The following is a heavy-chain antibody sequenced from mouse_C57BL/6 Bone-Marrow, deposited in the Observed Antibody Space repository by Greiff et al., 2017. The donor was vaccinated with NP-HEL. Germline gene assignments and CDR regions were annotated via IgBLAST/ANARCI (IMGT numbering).Heavy chain of an antibody. D-gene: IGHD2-2*01. J-gene: IGHJ2*01. CDR3: ARQGLWLRRGDYFDY. Sequence: EVKLMESGGGLVKPGGSLKLSCAASGFTFSSYTMSWVRQTPEKRLEWVATISGGGGNTYYPDSVKGRFTISRDNAKNTLYLQMSSLRSEDTALYYCARQGLWLRRGDYFDYWGQGTTLTVSS. CDR1: GFTFSSYT. CDR2: ISGGGGNT. V-gene: IGHV5-9*01.